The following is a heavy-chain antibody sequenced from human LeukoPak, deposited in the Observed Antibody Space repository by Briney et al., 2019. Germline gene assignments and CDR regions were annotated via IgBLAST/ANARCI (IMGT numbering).Heavy chain of an antibody. CDR2: INHSGST. Sequence: PSETLSLTCAVYGGSFSGYYWSWIRQPPGKGLEWIGEINHSGSTNYNPSLKSRVTISVDTSKNQFSLKLSSVTAADTAVYYCARGQRYCSSTSCYTARCYFDYWGQGTLVTVSP. J-gene: IGHJ4*02. CDR1: GGSFSGYY. V-gene: IGHV4-34*01. D-gene: IGHD2-2*02. CDR3: ARGQRYCSSTSCYTARCYFDY.